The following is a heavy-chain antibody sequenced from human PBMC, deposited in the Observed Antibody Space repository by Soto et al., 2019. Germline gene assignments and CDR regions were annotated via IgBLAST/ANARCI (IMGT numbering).Heavy chain of an antibody. CDR3: TTILWFGELLYYYGMDV. D-gene: IGHD3-10*01. V-gene: IGHV3-15*07. CDR1: GFTFSNAW. J-gene: IGHJ6*02. Sequence: EVQLVESGGGLVKPGGSLRLSCAASGFTFSNAWMNWVRQAPGKGLEWVGGIKSKTDGGTTDYAAPVKGRFTISRDDSKNTLYLQMNSMKTEDTAVYYCTTILWFGELLYYYGMDVWGQGTTVTVSS. CDR2: IKSKTDGGTT.